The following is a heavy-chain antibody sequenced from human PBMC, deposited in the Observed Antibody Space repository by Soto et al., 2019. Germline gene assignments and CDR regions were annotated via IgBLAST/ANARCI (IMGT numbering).Heavy chain of an antibody. CDR3: AAESPNWGDQGHDEFDI. V-gene: IGHV1-58*01. Sequence: QMQLVQSGPEVKKPGTSVKVSCKASGFTFTSSAVQWVRQARGQRLEWIGWIVVGSGNTNYAQKFQERVTITRDMSTSTAYMELSILRSEDTAVYYCAAESPNWGDQGHDEFDIWGQGTMVTVSS. D-gene: IGHD7-27*01. J-gene: IGHJ3*02. CDR2: IVVGSGNT. CDR1: GFTFTSSA.